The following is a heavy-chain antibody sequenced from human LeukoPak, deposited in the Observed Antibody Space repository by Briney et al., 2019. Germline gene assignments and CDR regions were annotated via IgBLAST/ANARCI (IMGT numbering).Heavy chain of an antibody. CDR2: IKQDASVG. Sequence: SGGSLRLSCAASGFTFSSYWMSWVRQAPGKGLEWVANIKQDASVGYYADSVKGRFTISRDNSKNTLYLQMNSLRAEDTAVYYCAKGEGETTGDYWGQGTLVTVSS. D-gene: IGHD1-1*01. CDR3: AKGEGETTGDY. J-gene: IGHJ4*02. V-gene: IGHV3-7*01. CDR1: GFTFSSYW.